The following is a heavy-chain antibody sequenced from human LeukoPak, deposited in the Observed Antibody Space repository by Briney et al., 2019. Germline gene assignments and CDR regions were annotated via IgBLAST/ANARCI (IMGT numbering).Heavy chain of an antibody. V-gene: IGHV4-61*02. CDR1: GGSITSDGNY. CDR3: AREFRLRFDP. J-gene: IGHJ5*02. Sequence: SLTLSLTCTVSGGSITSDGNYWSWIGRPAGEGLEWIGRIYSSGSTNYNPSLKSRVTISVDTSKNQFSLNLSSVTAADTAVYYCAREFRLRFDPWGQGTLVTVSS. D-gene: IGHD3-3*01. CDR2: IYSSGST.